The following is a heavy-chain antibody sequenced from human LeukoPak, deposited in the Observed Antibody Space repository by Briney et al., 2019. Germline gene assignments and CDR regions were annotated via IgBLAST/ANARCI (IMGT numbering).Heavy chain of an antibody. CDR3: ARGGWSLDY. V-gene: IGHV4-61*08. D-gene: IGHD2-15*01. CDR2: IYYSGHT. J-gene: IGHJ4*02. Sequence: SETLSLTCTVSGGSVSSGDYYWTWIRQPPGEGLEWIGYIYYSGHTYYNPSLKSRVTITVATSKNQFSLKLSSVTAADTAVYYCARGGWSLDYWGQGTLVTVSS. CDR1: GGSVSSGDYY.